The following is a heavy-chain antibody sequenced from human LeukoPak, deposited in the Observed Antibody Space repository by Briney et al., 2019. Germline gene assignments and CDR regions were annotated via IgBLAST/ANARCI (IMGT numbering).Heavy chain of an antibody. J-gene: IGHJ5*02. CDR1: GGSISSGGYY. Sequence: SETLSLTCTVSGGSISSGGYYWSWIRQHPGKGLEGIGYIYYSGSPYYNPSLKSRVTISVNTSKNQFSLKLSSVTAADTAVYYCARDTEATGLFDPWGQGTLVTVSS. CDR2: IYYSGSP. D-gene: IGHD1-14*01. V-gene: IGHV4-31*03. CDR3: ARDTEATGLFDP.